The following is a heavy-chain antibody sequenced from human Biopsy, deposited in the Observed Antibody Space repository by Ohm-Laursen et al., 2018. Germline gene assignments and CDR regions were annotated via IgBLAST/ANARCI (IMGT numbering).Heavy chain of an antibody. CDR1: GFTFSSYS. D-gene: IGHD2-8*01. Sequence: SLRLSCEASGFTFSSYSMNWVRQAPGKGLEWVAAIWYDGSNKNYADSVKGRFTISRDNSKNTLYLQMNSLRGEDTAVYYCAKCMTGGSNYYFHHCGQGTLVTVSS. CDR2: IWYDGSNK. CDR3: AKCMTGGSNYYFHH. J-gene: IGHJ4*02. V-gene: IGHV3-33*06.